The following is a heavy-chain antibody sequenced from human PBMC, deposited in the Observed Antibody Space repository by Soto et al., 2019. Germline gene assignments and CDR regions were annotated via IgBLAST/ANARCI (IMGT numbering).Heavy chain of an antibody. CDR3: TTDTKCGNGVCYPYYYGVDV. CDR2: IKTKSDGGTT. V-gene: IGHV3-15*01. J-gene: IGHJ6*02. CDR1: GFIFSKAW. D-gene: IGHD2-8*01. Sequence: TGGSLRLSCAASGFIFSKAWMSWVRQAPGKGLQWVGRIKTKSDGGTTDYAAPVKGRFTISRDDSKNMVYLQMNSLKTEDTAVYCCTTDTKCGNGVCYPYYYGVDVWGQGATVTVS.